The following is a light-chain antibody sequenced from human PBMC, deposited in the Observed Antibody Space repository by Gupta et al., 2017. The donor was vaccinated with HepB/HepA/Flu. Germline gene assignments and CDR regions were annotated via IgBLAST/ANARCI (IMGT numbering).Light chain of an antibody. CDR1: QSVLHSNGSNY. CDR2: VGS. Sequence: LVMTLSLLSLSVTPGEPASISCRSSQSVLHSNGSNYVDWYLQKPGQAPKLLIYVGSNRAAGVPDRFSGSGSGTDFILNINRGEAEDVGTYYCKKYIRPPLCTFGQGTKLEIK. CDR3: KKYIRPPLCT. J-gene: IGKJ2*02. V-gene: IGKV2-28*01.